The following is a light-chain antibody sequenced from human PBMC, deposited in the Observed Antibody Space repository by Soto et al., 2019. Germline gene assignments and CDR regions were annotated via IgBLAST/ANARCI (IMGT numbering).Light chain of an antibody. CDR1: QSTSNW. V-gene: IGKV1-5*03. CDR2: KAS. Sequence: DIQMTQSPSTLSASVGDRVTISCRASQSTSNWLAWYQQKPGKAPKLLIYKASSLESGVPSRFSGSGSGTEFTLTISSLQPDDFATYYCQEYKTYSYTFGQGTKVDIK. CDR3: QEYKTYSYT. J-gene: IGKJ2*01.